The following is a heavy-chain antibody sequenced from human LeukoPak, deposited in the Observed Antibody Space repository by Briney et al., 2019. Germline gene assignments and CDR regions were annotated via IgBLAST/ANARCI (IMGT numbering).Heavy chain of an antibody. CDR3: ARGWLRFSADYYYYYGMDV. J-gene: IGHJ6*02. D-gene: IGHD5-12*01. Sequence: GGSLRLSCTTSGFSFGDYAMSWFRQAPGKGLEWVAVISYDGSNKYYADSVKGRFTISRDNSKNTLYLQMNSLRAEDTAVYYCARGWLRFSADYYYYYGMDVWGQGTTVTVSS. V-gene: IGHV3-30-3*01. CDR2: ISYDGSNK. CDR1: GFSFGDYA.